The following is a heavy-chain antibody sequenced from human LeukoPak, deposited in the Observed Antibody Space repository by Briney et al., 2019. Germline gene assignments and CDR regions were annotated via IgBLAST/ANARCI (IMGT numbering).Heavy chain of an antibody. CDR2: IYYSGGT. V-gene: IGHV4-59*08. D-gene: IGHD5-18*01. CDR1: GGSISDFY. J-gene: IGHJ6*02. Sequence: SETLSLTCTVSGGSISDFYWSWIRQPPGKGLEWIGYIYYSGGTNYNPSLKSRVSISVDPSKNQFSLKLSSVTAADTAVYYCARQVDTAMVSLGMDVWGQGTTVTVSS. CDR3: ARQVDTAMVSLGMDV.